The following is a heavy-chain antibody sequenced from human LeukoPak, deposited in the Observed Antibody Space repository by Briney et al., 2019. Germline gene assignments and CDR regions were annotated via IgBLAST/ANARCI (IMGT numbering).Heavy chain of an antibody. CDR2: ISSSSSYI. CDR1: GFTFSSYS. Sequence: GGSLRLSCAASGFTFSSYSMDWVRQAPGKGLEWVSSISSSSSYIYYADTVKGRFTISRDNAKNTLYLQMNSLRAEDTAVYYCASGYSSGWSRDYWGQGTLVTVSS. D-gene: IGHD6-19*01. CDR3: ASGYSSGWSRDY. V-gene: IGHV3-21*01. J-gene: IGHJ4*02.